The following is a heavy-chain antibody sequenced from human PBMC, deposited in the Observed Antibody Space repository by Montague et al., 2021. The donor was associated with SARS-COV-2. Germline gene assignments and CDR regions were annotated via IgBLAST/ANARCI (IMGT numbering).Heavy chain of an antibody. CDR2: IYYSGST. Sequence: SETLSLTCTVSGGSISSSRYYWGWLRQPPGKGLEWIGSIYYSGSTYYNPSLKSRVTISVDKSKNQLSLKLSSVTAADTAVYYCARNGSLRFEILIGPRYYYCGMDVWGQGTTVTVSS. D-gene: IGHD3-9*01. CDR3: ARNGSLRFEILIGPRYYYCGMDV. J-gene: IGHJ6*02. CDR1: GGSISSSRYY. V-gene: IGHV4-39*07.